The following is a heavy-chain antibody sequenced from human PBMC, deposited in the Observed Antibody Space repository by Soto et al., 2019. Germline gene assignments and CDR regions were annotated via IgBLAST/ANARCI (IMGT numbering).Heavy chain of an antibody. J-gene: IGHJ4*02. CDR1: NESFSTYY. V-gene: IGHV4-34*12. CDR3: ARPHYPTNTFYSYFDY. Sequence: SETLSLTCGVYNESFSTYYWSWIRQPPGRGLEWLGQIFHGGGTNYSPSLKSRVTISVDTSKNQFSLELTSVTAADTAVYFCARPHYPTNTFYSYFDYWGQGALVTVSS. D-gene: IGHD2-2*01. CDR2: IFHGGGT.